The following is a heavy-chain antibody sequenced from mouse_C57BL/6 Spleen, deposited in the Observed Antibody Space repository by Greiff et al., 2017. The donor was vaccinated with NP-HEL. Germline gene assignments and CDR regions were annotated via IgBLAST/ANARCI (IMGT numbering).Heavy chain of an antibody. D-gene: IGHD2-4*01. CDR3: ARYRGLGYFDY. V-gene: IGHV7-3*01. J-gene: IGHJ2*01. Sequence: EVKLMESGGGLVQPGGSLSLSCAASGFTFTDYYMSWVRQPPGKALEWLGFIRNKANGYTTEYSASVKGRFTISRDNSQSILYLQMNALRAEDSATYYCARYRGLGYFDYWGQGTTLTVSS. CDR2: IRNKANGYTT. CDR1: GFTFTDYY.